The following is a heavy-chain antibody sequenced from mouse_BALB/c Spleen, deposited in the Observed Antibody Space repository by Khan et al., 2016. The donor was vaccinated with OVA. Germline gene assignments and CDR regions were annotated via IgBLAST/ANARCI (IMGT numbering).Heavy chain of an antibody. D-gene: IGHD1-1*02. CDR1: GYSFTDFA. CDR3: ARSGGNDRFAY. J-gene: IGHJ3*01. Sequence: QVQLKQSGPELVRPGVSVKISCKGSGYSFTDFAMHWVKQSHAKSLEWIGVISTHYGNIDYNQKFKDKATMTVDKSSNTAYMELARFTSEDTAVYYCARSGGNDRFAYWGQGTLVTVSA. V-gene: IGHV1S137*01. CDR2: ISTHYGNI.